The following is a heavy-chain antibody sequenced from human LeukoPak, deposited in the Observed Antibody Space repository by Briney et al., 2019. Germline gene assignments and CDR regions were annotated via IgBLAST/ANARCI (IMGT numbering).Heavy chain of an antibody. CDR1: GYTFTSYG. Sequence: ASVNVSCKASGYTFTSYGISWVRQAPGQGLEWMGWISAYNGNTNYAQKLQGRVTMTTDTSTSTAYMELRSLRSDDTAVYYCAREEVTVAVHYFDYWGQGTLVTVSS. D-gene: IGHD6-19*01. J-gene: IGHJ4*02. CDR3: AREEVTVAVHYFDY. CDR2: ISAYNGNT. V-gene: IGHV1-18*01.